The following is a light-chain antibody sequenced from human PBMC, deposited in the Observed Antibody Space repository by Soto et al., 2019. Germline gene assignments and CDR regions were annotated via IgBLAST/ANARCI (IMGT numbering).Light chain of an antibody. V-gene: IGLV2-14*01. J-gene: IGLJ3*02. CDR1: TNDVGDYNY. Sequence: QSVLTQPASVSGSPGQSITISCTGTTNDVGDYNYVAWYQQHSGKVPRLMIYEVSNRPPGVSYRFSGSKSGSTASLTISGLQAEDEADYYCQSYDSSLSGWVFGGGTKVTVL. CDR2: EVS. CDR3: QSYDSSLSGWV.